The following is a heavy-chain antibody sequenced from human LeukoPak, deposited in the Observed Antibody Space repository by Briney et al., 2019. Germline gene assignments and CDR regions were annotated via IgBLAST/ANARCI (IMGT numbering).Heavy chain of an antibody. J-gene: IGHJ4*01. D-gene: IGHD2-21*02. CDR2: IYTDGSST. CDR3: TRELPREVTLDY. CDR1: GFTFISYG. V-gene: IGHV3-74*01. Sequence: RGCLRLSCAASGFTFISYGMQWVRQAPGKGLVWVSRIYTDGSSTSYADSVKGRFTVSRDNAKNTVYLQVNSLRAEDTAVYFCTRELPREVTLDYWGQGTLVTVPT.